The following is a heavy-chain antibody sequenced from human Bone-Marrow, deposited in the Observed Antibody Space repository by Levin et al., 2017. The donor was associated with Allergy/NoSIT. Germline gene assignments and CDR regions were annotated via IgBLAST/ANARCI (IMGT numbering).Heavy chain of an antibody. D-gene: IGHD2-15*01. J-gene: IGHJ3*01. CDR1: EGTLSDYT. CDR2: FISVLGIS. V-gene: IGHV1-69*02. Sequence: SVKVSCKASEGTLSDYTFNWVRQAPGQGLHWMGRFISVLGISAYAQRLQDRVIITADSSSNTASLELSSLTSEDTAVYYCAATSAGYEAFNLWGEGTMVTVSS. CDR3: AATSAGYEAFNL.